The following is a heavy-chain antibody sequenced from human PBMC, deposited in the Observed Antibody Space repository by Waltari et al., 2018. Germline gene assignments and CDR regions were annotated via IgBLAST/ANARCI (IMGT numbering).Heavy chain of an antibody. V-gene: IGHV1-69*08. D-gene: IGHD3-3*01. CDR3: AREDTYYDFWSGYNGGWFDP. CDR1: GGTFSSYA. CDR2: IIPIFGTA. Sequence: QVQLVQSGAEVKKPGSSVKVSCKASGGTFSSYAISWVRQAPGQGLEWMGRIIPIFGTANYAQKFQGRVTITADKSTSTAYMELSSLRSEDTAVYYCAREDTYYDFWSGYNGGWFDPWGQGTLVTVSS. J-gene: IGHJ5*02.